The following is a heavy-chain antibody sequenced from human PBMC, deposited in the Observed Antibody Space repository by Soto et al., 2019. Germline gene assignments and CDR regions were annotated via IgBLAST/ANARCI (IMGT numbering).Heavy chain of an antibody. D-gene: IGHD2-21*02. V-gene: IGHV4-59*01. Sequence: QVHLQESGPGQLKPSETLSLTCTVSGDSISNYYWSWIRQSPGKGLEWIGDMHYSGDTNYNPSLRSRVTMSIDTSKNQFSLRLTSVTAADRAVYYCARDRTAKFAPYWHVDLWGRGTLVTVSS. CDR3: ARDRTAKFAPYWHVDL. J-gene: IGHJ2*01. CDR1: GDSISNYY. CDR2: MHYSGDT.